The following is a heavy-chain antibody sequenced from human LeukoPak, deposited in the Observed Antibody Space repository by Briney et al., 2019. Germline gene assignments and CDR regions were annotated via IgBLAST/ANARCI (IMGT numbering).Heavy chain of an antibody. V-gene: IGHV3-74*01. CDR3: ARASTTVPNLLDH. CDR1: GFTFSSYG. Sequence: GGSLRLSCAASGFTFSSYGMHWVRHAPGKGLVWVARIKGDGSSTIYADSVKGRFTISRDNSKNTLYLQTSSLRAEDTAVYYCARASTTVPNLLDHWGRGTLVTVSS. D-gene: IGHD4-17*01. J-gene: IGHJ4*02. CDR2: IKGDGSST.